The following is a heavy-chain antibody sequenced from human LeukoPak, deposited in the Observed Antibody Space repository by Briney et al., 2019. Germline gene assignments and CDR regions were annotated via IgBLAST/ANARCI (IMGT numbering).Heavy chain of an antibody. CDR2: ISSSSSTI. CDR1: GFTFSSYS. Sequence: GGSLRLSCAASGFTFSSYSMNWVRQAPGKGLEWVSYISSSSSTIYYADSVKGRFTISRDNAKNSLYLQMNSLRAEDTAVYYCAKDMGSGYYYYFDYWGQGTLVTVSS. J-gene: IGHJ4*02. D-gene: IGHD3-22*01. CDR3: AKDMGSGYYYYFDY. V-gene: IGHV3-48*01.